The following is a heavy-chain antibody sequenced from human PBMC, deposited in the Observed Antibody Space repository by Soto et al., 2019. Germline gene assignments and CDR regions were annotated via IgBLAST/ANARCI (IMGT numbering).Heavy chain of an antibody. CDR1: GDSVSSNSAA. CDR2: TYYRSKWYN. Sequence: SQSRSLTCAISGDSVSSNSAAWNWIRQSPSRGLEWLGRTYYRSKWYNDYAVSVKSRITINPDTSKNQFSLQLNSVTPEDTAVYYCARARGDFWSGYYPRIDYWGQGTLVTVSS. V-gene: IGHV6-1*01. CDR3: ARARGDFWSGYYPRIDY. J-gene: IGHJ4*02. D-gene: IGHD3-3*01.